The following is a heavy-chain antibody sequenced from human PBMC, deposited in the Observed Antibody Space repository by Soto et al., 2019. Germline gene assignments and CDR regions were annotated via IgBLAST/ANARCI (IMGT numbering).Heavy chain of an antibody. CDR2: IYYSGST. J-gene: IGHJ4*02. Sequence: SETLSLTCTVSGGSISSYYWSWIRQPPGKGLEWIGYIYYSGSTNYNPSLKSRVTISVDTSKNQFSLKLSSVTAADTAVYYCASSPFDWLPDSLYYFDYWGQGTLVTVSS. CDR1: GGSISSYY. V-gene: IGHV4-59*08. CDR3: ASSPFDWLPDSLYYFDY. D-gene: IGHD3-9*01.